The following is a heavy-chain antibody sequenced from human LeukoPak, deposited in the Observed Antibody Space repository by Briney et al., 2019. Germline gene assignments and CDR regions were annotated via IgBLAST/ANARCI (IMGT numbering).Heavy chain of an antibody. J-gene: IGHJ4*02. Sequence: SETLSLTCTVSGGSISSRNYYWGWIRQPPGKGLEWIGSIYYSGSTYYNPSLKSRVTISVDTSKNQFSLKLSSVTAADTAVYYCARKLSRSYFDYWGQGTLVTVSS. CDR2: IYYSGST. CDR3: ARKLSRSYFDY. D-gene: IGHD3-16*02. CDR1: GGSISSRNYY. V-gene: IGHV4-39*07.